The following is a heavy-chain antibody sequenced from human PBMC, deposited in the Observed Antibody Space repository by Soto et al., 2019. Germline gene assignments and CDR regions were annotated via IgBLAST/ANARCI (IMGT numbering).Heavy chain of an antibody. J-gene: IGHJ4*02. CDR3: TRVSPDCSGGSCYPPN. CDR2: IISNIYDGTT. CDR1: GFTFGDYS. V-gene: IGHV3-49*03. Sequence: GGSLRPSCTASGFTFGDYSMGWFRQAPGKGLEWVSFIISNIYDGTTEYAASVKGRFIISRDDSKTIAYLQMNSLKIEDTGVYYCTRVSPDCSGGSCYPPNWGQGTLVTVSS. D-gene: IGHD2-15*01.